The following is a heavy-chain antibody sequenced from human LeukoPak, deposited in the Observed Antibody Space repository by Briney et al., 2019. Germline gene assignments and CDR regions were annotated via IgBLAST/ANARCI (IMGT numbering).Heavy chain of an antibody. CDR2: IYHSGST. CDR1: GGSISSDSW. J-gene: IGHJ5*02. CDR3: ARQRSITVYGVVSGWFDP. D-gene: IGHD3-3*01. V-gene: IGHV4-4*02. Sequence: PSETLSLTCAVSGGSISSDSWWSWVRQPPGKGLEWIGEIYHSGSTNYNPSLKSRVTISLDTSRNQFSLKLSSVTAADTAVYYCARQRSITVYGVVSGWFDPWGQGTLVTVSS.